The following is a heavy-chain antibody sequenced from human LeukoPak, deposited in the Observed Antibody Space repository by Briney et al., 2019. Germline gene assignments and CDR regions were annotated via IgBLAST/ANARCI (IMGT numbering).Heavy chain of an antibody. Sequence: PGGSLRLSCAASGFTFSSFEMHWVRQAPGKGLECISYISSGASSKSYADSVKGRFTISRDSAKNSLDLQMNSLRAEDTAVYYCARDTGGYLGNWGQGTLVTVSS. CDR3: ARDTGGYLGN. CDR2: ISSGASSK. V-gene: IGHV3-48*03. CDR1: GFTFSSFE. D-gene: IGHD5-12*01. J-gene: IGHJ4*02.